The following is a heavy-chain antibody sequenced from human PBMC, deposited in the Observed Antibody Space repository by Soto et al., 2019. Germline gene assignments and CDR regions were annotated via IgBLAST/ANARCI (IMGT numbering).Heavy chain of an antibody. CDR1: GFSLSNARMG. Sequence: QVTLKESGPVLVKPTETLTLTCTVSGFSLSNARMGVSWLRQPPGKALEWLAHIFSNDAKSYSTSLKSRLSISKDTSKSQVVLTMTNMDPVDTATYYCARIRYSGSYYENWFDPWGQGTLVTVSS. D-gene: IGHD1-26*01. CDR3: ARIRYSGSYYENWFDP. V-gene: IGHV2-26*01. J-gene: IGHJ5*02. CDR2: IFSNDAK.